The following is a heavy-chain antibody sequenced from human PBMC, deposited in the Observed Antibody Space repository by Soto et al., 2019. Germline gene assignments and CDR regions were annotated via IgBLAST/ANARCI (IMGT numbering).Heavy chain of an antibody. CDR3: ARGGHVVVVTAALDY. D-gene: IGHD2-21*02. J-gene: IGHJ4*02. CDR1: GDTFTDYY. CDR2: VNPSGGHT. V-gene: IGHV1-46*01. Sequence: QVQLMQSGAEVKKPGASVKVSCKASGDTFTDYYIHWVRQAPGQGLEWMGTVNPSGGHTTYAQHSPGRGTXTXXXSXXTLYMELTSLTSDDTAIYYCARGGHVVVVTAALDYWGQGTLVTVSS.